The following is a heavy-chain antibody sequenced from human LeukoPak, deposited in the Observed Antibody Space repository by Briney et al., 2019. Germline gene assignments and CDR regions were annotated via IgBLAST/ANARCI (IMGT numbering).Heavy chain of an antibody. J-gene: IGHJ3*02. CDR2: IYSGGST. Sequence: GGSLRLSCAASGFTVSSNYMSWVRQAPGKGLEWVSVIYSGGSTYYADSVKGRFTISRDNSKNTLYLQMNSLRAEDTAVYYCAKPRYYGSGLDAFDIWGQGTMVTVSS. CDR3: AKPRYYGSGLDAFDI. D-gene: IGHD3-10*01. CDR1: GFTVSSNY. V-gene: IGHV3-53*01.